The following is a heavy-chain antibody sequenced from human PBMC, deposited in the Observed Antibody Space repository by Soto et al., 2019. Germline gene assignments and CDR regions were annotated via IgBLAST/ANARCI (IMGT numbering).Heavy chain of an antibody. CDR2: ISAYNGNT. CDR1: GYTFTSYG. J-gene: IGHJ4*02. D-gene: IGHD3-16*02. Sequence: ASVKVSCKASGYTFTSYGISWVRQASGQGLEWMGWISAYNGNTNYAQKLQGRVTMTTDTSTSTAYMELRSLRSDDTAVYYCARDRAFWAEDFLELSLYDGSPFDYWGQGTLVPVSS. V-gene: IGHV1-18*01. CDR3: ARDRAFWAEDFLELSLYDGSPFDY.